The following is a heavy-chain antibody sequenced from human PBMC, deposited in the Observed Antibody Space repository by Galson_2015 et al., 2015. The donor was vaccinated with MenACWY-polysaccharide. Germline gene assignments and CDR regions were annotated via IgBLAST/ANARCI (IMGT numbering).Heavy chain of an antibody. CDR3: ARSYCDRTTCYGMDV. Sequence: APRLSCAASGFTFHSYTMSWVRQAPGKGLGWVSAISGSGASTYYADSEEGRFTISRDNFKSTLYLQMNSLRPEDTAVYYCARSYCDRTTCYGMDVWGQGTMVTVSS. CDR2: ISGSGAST. D-gene: IGHD2-21*01. J-gene: IGHJ6*02. CDR1: GFTFHSYT. V-gene: IGHV3-23*01.